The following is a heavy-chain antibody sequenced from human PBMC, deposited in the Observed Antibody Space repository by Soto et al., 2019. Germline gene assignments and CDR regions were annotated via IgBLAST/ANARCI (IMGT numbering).Heavy chain of an antibody. D-gene: IGHD3-10*01. CDR2: VYYSGRT. J-gene: IGHJ4*02. CDR3: VREGGYYYGSGSYYIDY. V-gene: IGHV4-59*01. Sequence: QVQLQESGPGLVKPSETLSLTCTVSGGSISNYYWSWIRQPPGKGREWIGYVYYSGRTNYNPSLKSRVTISVDTSKNQFSLKLSSVTAADTAVYYCVREGGYYYGSGSYYIDYWGQGALVTVSS. CDR1: GGSISNYY.